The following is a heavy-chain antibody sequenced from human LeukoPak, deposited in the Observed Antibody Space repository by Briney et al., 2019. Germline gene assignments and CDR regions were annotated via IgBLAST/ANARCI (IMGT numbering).Heavy chain of an antibody. CDR2: VYHSGRT. D-gene: IGHD3-22*01. CDR3: AKMGGHFYDSSTYDPNWFDH. J-gene: IGHJ5*02. V-gene: IGHV4-59*01. Sequence: PSETLPLTCTGKGGPTPPTYYSLLLQAPQMGLEWIVYVYHSGRTNVGPSLKSRATISVDMSQNQISLKMTSVTAADTALYYCAKMGGHFYDSSTYDPNWFDHWGQGILVTVSS. CDR1: GGPTPPTY.